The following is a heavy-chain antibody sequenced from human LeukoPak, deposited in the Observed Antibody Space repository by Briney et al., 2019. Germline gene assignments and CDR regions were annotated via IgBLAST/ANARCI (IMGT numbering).Heavy chain of an antibody. CDR1: GYTFIGYY. J-gene: IGHJ5*02. Sequence: GASVKVSCKASGYTFIGYYMHWVRQAPGQGLEWMGWINPNSGGTNYAQKFQGRVTMTRDTSISTAYMELSRLRSDDTAVYYCARERFSERYCSTSSCSGFDPWGQGTLVTVSS. V-gene: IGHV1-2*02. D-gene: IGHD2-2*01. CDR2: INPNSGGT. CDR3: ARERFSERYCSTSSCSGFDP.